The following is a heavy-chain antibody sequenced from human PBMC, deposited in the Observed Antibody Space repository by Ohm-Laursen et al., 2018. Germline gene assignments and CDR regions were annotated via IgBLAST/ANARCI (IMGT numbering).Heavy chain of an antibody. Sequence: SLRLSCTASGFTFSDYYMSWIRQAPGKGLEWLSYISNSGSTIYADSVKGRFTISRDNAKNSLYLQMNSLRAEDTAVYYCAREGAVAGNFDYWGQGTLVTVSS. CDR3: AREGAVAGNFDY. CDR1: GFTFSDYY. V-gene: IGHV3-11*04. J-gene: IGHJ4*02. CDR2: ISNSGST. D-gene: IGHD6-19*01.